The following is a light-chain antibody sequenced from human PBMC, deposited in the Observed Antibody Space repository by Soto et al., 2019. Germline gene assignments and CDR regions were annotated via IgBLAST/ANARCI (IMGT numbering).Light chain of an antibody. CDR1: SGDIGSYHR. V-gene: IGLV2-14*01. CDR2: EVT. J-gene: IGLJ1*01. CDR3: SSYTNINTRACV. Sequence: QSALTQPASVSGSPGQSITISCTGTSGDIGSYHRVSWYQQHPGKAPKLIIYEVTDRPSGVSNRFSGSKSGNTASLTISGLQADDEAEYYCSSYTNINTRACVFGTGTKLTVL.